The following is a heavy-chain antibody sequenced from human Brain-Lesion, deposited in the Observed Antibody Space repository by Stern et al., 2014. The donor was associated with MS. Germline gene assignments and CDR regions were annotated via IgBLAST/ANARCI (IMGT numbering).Heavy chain of an antibody. D-gene: IGHD2-2*01. V-gene: IGHV4-61*02. CDR2: IFNSGST. CDR3: ARGRVVPGFQYYATDV. J-gene: IGHJ6*02. CDR1: GGSISSGGYY. Sequence: VQLVQSGPGLVKPSQTLSLSCTVSGGSISSGGYYWSWIRQPAGKGLEWIGRIFNSGSTSYPPSLKSRVTISIDTSKNQFSLRLNPMTAADTAVYYCARGRVVPGFQYYATDVWGQGTTVIVSS.